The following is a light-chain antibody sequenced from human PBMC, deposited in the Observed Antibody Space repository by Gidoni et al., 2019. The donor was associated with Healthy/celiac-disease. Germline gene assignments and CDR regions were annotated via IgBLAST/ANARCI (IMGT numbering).Light chain of an antibody. Sequence: DIQMTQSPSSLSASVGDRVTITCQASQDISNYLNWYHQKPGKDPKLLIYDASNLETGVPSRFSVSGSGTDFTFTISSLQPEDIATYYCQQYDNLLITFGQGTRLEIK. J-gene: IGKJ5*01. CDR3: QQYDNLLIT. CDR2: DAS. V-gene: IGKV1-33*01. CDR1: QDISNY.